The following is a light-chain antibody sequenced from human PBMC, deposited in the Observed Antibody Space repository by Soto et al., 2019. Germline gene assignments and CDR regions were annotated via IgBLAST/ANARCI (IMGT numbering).Light chain of an antibody. V-gene: IGLV2-14*01. Sequence: QSALTQPASVSGSPGQSITISCTGTSSDVGGYNYVSWYQQHPGKAPKLMIYDVSNRPSGVSNRFSGSKSGNTATLTISGVQAEDGADYYCSSYTSSSTLDVFGTGTKLTVL. J-gene: IGLJ1*01. CDR2: DVS. CDR3: SSYTSSSTLDV. CDR1: SSDVGGYNY.